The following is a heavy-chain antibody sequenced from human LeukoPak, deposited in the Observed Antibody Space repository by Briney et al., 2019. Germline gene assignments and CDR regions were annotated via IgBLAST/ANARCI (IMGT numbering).Heavy chain of an antibody. D-gene: IGHD5-18*01. CDR3: RWSPINTAMDQLDS. V-gene: IGHV3-74*01. J-gene: IGHJ4*02. Sequence: QPGGSLRLSCAASGFTFSSYEMNWVRQAPGKGLVWVSLISSDGSTTNYADSVKGRFTISRDNAKNTLYLQMNSLRAEDTAVYYCRWSPINTAMDQLDSWGQGTLVTVSS. CDR1: GFTFSSYE. CDR2: ISSDGSTT.